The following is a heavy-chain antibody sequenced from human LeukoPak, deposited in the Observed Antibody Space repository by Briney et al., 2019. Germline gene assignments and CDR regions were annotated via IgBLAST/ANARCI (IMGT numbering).Heavy chain of an antibody. CDR1: GFTFDDYA. CDR2: ISWNSGSI. CDR3: AKGLWFGELLSHFDY. Sequence: GGSLRLSCAASGFTFDDYAMHWVRQAPGKGLEWVSGISWNSGSIGYADSVKGRFTISRDNAKSSLYLQMNSLRGEDTALYYCAKGLWFGELLSHFDYWGQGTLVTVSS. J-gene: IGHJ4*02. V-gene: IGHV3-9*01. D-gene: IGHD3-10*01.